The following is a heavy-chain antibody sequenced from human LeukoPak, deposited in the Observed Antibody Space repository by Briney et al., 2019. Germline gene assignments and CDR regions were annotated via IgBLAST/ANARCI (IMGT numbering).Heavy chain of an antibody. J-gene: IGHJ5*02. D-gene: IGHD6-19*01. V-gene: IGHV4-30-4*08. Sequence: SQTLSLTCTVSGGSISSGDYYWSWIRQPPGKGLEWIGYIYYSGSTYYNPSLKSRVTISVDTSKNQFSLKLSSVTAADTAVYYCARETAPPGYSSGWYSGWFDPWGQGTLVTVSS. CDR3: ARETAPPGYSSGWYSGWFDP. CDR2: IYYSGST. CDR1: GGSISSGDYY.